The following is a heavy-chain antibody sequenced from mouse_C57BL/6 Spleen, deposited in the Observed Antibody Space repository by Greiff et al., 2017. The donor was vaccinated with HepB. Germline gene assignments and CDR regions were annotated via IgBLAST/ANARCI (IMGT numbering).Heavy chain of an antibody. CDR1: GFNIKDDY. V-gene: IGHV14-4*01. D-gene: IGHD1-1*01. J-gene: IGHJ4*01. CDR2: IDPENGDT. CDR3: TTMPYYYGSSYYAMDY. Sequence: DVQLQESGAELVRPGASVKLSCIASGFNIKDDYMHWVKQRPEQGLEWIGWIDPENGDTEYASKFQGKATITADTSSNTAYLQLSSMTSEDTAVYYCTTMPYYYGSSYYAMDYRGQGTSVTVSS.